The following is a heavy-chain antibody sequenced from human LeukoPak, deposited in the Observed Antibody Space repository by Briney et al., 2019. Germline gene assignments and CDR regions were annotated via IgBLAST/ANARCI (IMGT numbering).Heavy chain of an antibody. CDR3: ARAGYSGYDLGY. J-gene: IGHJ4*02. V-gene: IGHV1-69*04. CDR1: GGTFSSYA. D-gene: IGHD5-12*01. CDR2: IIPILGIA. Sequence: SVKVSCRASGGTFSSYAISWVRQAPGQGLEWMGRIIPILGIANYAQKFQGRVTITADKSTSTAYMELSSLRSEDTAVYYCARAGYSGYDLGYWGQGTLVTVSS.